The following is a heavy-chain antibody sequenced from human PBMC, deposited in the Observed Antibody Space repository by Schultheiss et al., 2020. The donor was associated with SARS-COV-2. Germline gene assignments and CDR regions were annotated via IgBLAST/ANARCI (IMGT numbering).Heavy chain of an antibody. Sequence: SETLSLTCTVSGGSISSYYWSWIRQPPGKGLEWIGSIYYSGSTNYNPSLKSRVTISVDTSKNQFSLKPSSVTAADTAVYYCARSWVAAGTLDYWGQGTLVTVSS. CDR1: GGSISSYY. J-gene: IGHJ4*02. CDR2: IYYSGST. V-gene: IGHV4-59*01. CDR3: ARSWVAAGTLDY. D-gene: IGHD2-15*01.